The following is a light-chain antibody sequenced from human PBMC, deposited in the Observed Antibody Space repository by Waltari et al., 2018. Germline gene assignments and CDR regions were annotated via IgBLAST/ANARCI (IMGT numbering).Light chain of an antibody. CDR3: SSYTSSRRV. CDR2: DVS. Sequence: QSALTQPASVSGSPGQSITISCTGTSSDVGGSNYVSWYQQHPGKAPKLMIYDVSNRPSGVSNRFAGSTSGNTASLTISGLQAEDEADYHCSSYTSSRRVFGTGTKVTVL. V-gene: IGLV2-14*03. CDR1: SSDVGGSNY. J-gene: IGLJ1*01.